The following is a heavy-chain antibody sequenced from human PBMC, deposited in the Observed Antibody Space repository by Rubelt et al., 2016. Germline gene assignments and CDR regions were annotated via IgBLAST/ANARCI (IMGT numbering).Heavy chain of an antibody. CDR2: ISYSGTT. J-gene: IGHJ4*02. CDR1: GDSISGSSFY. Sequence: QVQLQESGPGLVKPSETLSLTCTVSGDSISGSSFYWGWLRQPPGRGLEWIGSISYSGTTYYNPSLQSRVTSSVDTSKNQCSVKLNSVTAAYTAVYYCARGLQAVTGWGQVALVTVSS. CDR3: ARGLQAVTG. V-gene: IGHV4-39*01. D-gene: IGHD5-18*01.